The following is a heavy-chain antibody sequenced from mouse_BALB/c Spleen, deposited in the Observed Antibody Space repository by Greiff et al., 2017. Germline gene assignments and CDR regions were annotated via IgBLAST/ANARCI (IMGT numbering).Heavy chain of an antibody. CDR1: GFTFSSFG. V-gene: IGHV5-17*02. CDR3: AREDGSSYFDY. CDR2: ISSGSSTI. D-gene: IGHD1-1*01. J-gene: IGHJ2*01. Sequence: EVKVVESGGGLVQPGGSRKLSCAASGFTFSSFGMHWVRQAPEKGLEWVAYISSGSSTIYYADTVKGRFTISRDNPKNTLFLQMTSLRSEDTAMYYCAREDGSSYFDYWGQGTTLTVSS.